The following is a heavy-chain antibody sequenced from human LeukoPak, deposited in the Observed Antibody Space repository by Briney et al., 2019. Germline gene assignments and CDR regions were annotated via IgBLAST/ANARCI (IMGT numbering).Heavy chain of an antibody. CDR2: ISAYNGNT. D-gene: IGHD3-22*01. V-gene: IGHV1-18*01. CDR1: GYTFTSYG. CDR3: ARRYYHDSSGYYSHFDY. J-gene: IGHJ4*02. Sequence: ASVKVSRKASGYTFTSYGISWVRQAPGQGLEWMGWISAYNGNTNYAQKLQGRVTMTTDTSTSTAYMELRSLRSDDTAVYYCARRYYHDSSGYYSHFDYWGQGTLVTVSS.